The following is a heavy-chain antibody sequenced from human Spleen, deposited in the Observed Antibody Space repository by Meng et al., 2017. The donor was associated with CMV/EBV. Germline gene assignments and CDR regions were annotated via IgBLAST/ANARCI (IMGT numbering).Heavy chain of an antibody. CDR1: GGTFSSHA. V-gene: IGHV1-69*12. D-gene: IGHD3-10*01. CDR3: ARDRSGSWDWFNP. CDR2: IIPIFGTA. J-gene: IGHJ5*02. Sequence: QVQLVQSGAEVKKPWSSVKVSCKASGGTFSSHAISRVRQAPGQGLEWMGGIIPIFGTANYAQKFQGRVTITADESTSTAYMELSSLRSEDTAVYYCARDRSGSWDWFNPWGQGTLVTVSS.